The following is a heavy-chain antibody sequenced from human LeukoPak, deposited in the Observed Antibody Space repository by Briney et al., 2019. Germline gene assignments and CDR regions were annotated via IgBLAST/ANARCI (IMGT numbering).Heavy chain of an antibody. CDR1: GGSISSSSYS. J-gene: IGHJ4*02. CDR3: ARGGVWGSYRYLDY. Sequence: PSETLSLTCSVSGGSISSSSYSWGWIRQPPGKGLEWIGSIYYSGSTYYNPSLKSRVTISVDTSKNQFSLKLSSVTAADTAVYYCARGGVWGSYRYLDYWGQGTLVTVSS. V-gene: IGHV4-39*07. D-gene: IGHD3-16*02. CDR2: IYYSGST.